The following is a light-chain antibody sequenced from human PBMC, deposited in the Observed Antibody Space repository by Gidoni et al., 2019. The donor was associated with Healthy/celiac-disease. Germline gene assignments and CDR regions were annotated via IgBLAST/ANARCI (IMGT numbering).Light chain of an antibody. CDR3: QQYYSTPWT. CDR1: QSVLYSPNNKNY. J-gene: IGKJ1*01. CDR2: WAS. V-gene: IGKV4-1*01. Sequence: DIVMNQSPDSLAVSLGERATINCQSSQSVLYSPNNKNYLAWYQQKPGQPPKLLIYWASTRESGVPDRFSVSVSGTDFTLTISSLQAEDVAVYYCQQYYSTPWTFGQGTKVEIK.